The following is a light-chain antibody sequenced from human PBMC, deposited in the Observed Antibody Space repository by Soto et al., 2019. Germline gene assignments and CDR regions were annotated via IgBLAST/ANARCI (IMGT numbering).Light chain of an antibody. V-gene: IGKV1-27*01. J-gene: IGKJ3*01. CDR3: QKCNSAPFT. CDR2: AAS. CDR1: LGISNF. Sequence: DIQMTQSPSSLSASVGDRVTITGRASLGISNFLAWYQQKPGKVPELLIYAASTLQSGVPSRFSGSGSGTDFTLTISSLPPEDVATYYCQKCNSAPFTFGPGTKVDIK.